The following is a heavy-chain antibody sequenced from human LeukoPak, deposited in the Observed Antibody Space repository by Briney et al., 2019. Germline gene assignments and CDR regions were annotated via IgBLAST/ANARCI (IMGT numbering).Heavy chain of an antibody. D-gene: IGHD2-15*01. CDR1: GFTFSSYA. Sequence: PGGSLRLSCAASGFTFSSYAMSWVRQAPGKGLEWVSAISGSGGSTYYADSVKGRFTISRDNSKNTLYLQMNSLRAEDTAVYYCAKSPEGYCSGGSCYSGYYCGMDVWGQGTTVTVSS. J-gene: IGHJ6*02. CDR3: AKSPEGYCSGGSCYSGYYCGMDV. CDR2: ISGSGGST. V-gene: IGHV3-23*01.